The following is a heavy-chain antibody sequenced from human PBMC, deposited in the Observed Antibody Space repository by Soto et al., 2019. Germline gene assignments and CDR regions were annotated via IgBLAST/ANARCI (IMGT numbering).Heavy chain of an antibody. CDR3: TASRRGSSSWLFFDF. Sequence: GGSLRLSCAASGFTFGSYAMSWVRQAPGKGLEWVSAISGRGGSTYYADSVKGRFTISRDNSKNTLYLQLNSLGAEDTAIYYCTASRRGSSSWLFFDFWGQGTLVTVSS. CDR2: ISGRGGST. V-gene: IGHV3-23*01. D-gene: IGHD6-13*01. CDR1: GFTFGSYA. J-gene: IGHJ4*02.